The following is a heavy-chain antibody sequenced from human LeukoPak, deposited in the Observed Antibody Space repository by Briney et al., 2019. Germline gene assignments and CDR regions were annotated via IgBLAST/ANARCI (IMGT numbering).Heavy chain of an antibody. J-gene: IGHJ4*02. V-gene: IGHV3-23*01. CDR2: ISGNGHQT. CDR1: GFAFSRFA. CDR3: AKDANYYDSSGFFIPFDY. D-gene: IGHD3-22*01. Sequence: PGGSLRLSCSASGFAFSRFAMTWVRHLPGKGLDWVSTISGNGHQTYYGDSVMGRFSVSRDNSKNILYLQMDSLRADDSAFYYCAKDANYYDSSGFFIPFDYWGQGTLVTVSS.